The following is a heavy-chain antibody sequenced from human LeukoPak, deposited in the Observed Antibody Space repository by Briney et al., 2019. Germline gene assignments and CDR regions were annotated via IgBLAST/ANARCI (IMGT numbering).Heavy chain of an antibody. D-gene: IGHD3-10*01. Sequence: ASVKVSCKASGYTFTGYYMHWVRQAPGQGLEWMGRINPNSGGTNYAQKFQGRVTMTRGTSISTAYMELSRLRSDDTAVYYCARANYYGSGSYYRGIDYWGQGTLVTVSS. CDR3: ARANYYGSGSYYRGIDY. CDR2: INPNSGGT. J-gene: IGHJ4*02. V-gene: IGHV1-2*06. CDR1: GYTFTGYY.